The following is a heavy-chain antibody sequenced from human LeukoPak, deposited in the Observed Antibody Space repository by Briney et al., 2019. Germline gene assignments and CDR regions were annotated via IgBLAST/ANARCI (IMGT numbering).Heavy chain of an antibody. CDR1: GYIFTGYY. V-gene: IGHV1-2*02. CDR3: ARDRGSSYFDY. Sequence: GASVKVSCKASGYIFTGYYMHWVRQAPGQGLEWMGWINANSGGTKYAQKFQGRVTMTRDTSISTAYMELSSLRSDDTAVYYCARDRGSSYFDYWGQGTLVTVSS. J-gene: IGHJ4*02. D-gene: IGHD6-13*01. CDR2: INANSGGT.